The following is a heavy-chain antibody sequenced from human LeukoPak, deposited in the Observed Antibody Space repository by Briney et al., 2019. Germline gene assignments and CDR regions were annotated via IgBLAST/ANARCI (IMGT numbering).Heavy chain of an antibody. Sequence: GGSLRLSCTAFGFTFGDYAMSWVRQAPGKGLEWVSFIRSKAYGGTTEYAASVKGRFTISRDDSKSIAYLHMNSLKTEDTAVYYCSSRYSGTQLDYWGQGTLVTVSS. CDR2: IRSKAYGGTT. V-gene: IGHV3-49*04. CDR1: GFTFGDYA. D-gene: IGHD1-26*01. CDR3: SSRYSGTQLDY. J-gene: IGHJ4*02.